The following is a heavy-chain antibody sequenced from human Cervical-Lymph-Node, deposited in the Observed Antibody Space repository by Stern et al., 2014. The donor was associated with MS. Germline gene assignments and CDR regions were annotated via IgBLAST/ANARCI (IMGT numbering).Heavy chain of an antibody. D-gene: IGHD4-23*01. CDR2: INTGNGNR. CDR3: ARTGTVVTSGYYYGMDV. J-gene: IGHJ6*02. Sequence: VQLVESGAEVKKPGASVKVSCKTAGYNFTDYGIIWVRQAPGQRLERMGWINTGNGNRRYSQKIQGRVTITRDTSASTAYMELSSLRSEDTAVYYCARTGTVVTSGYYYGMDVWGQGTTVTVSS. V-gene: IGHV1-3*04. CDR1: GYNFTDYG.